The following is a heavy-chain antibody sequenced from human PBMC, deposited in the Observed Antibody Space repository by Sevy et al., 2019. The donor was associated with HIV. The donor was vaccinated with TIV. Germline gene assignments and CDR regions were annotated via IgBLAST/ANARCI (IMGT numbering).Heavy chain of an antibody. V-gene: IGHV1-24*01. Sequence: ASVKVSCKVSGYTLTELFMHWVRQAPGKGLEWMGGFDPEDGETIYAQKFQGRVTMTEDTSTDTAYMELSSLRSEDTAVYYCATDSGLSAAAAGPLYYYYGMDVWGQGTTVTVSS. CDR2: FDPEDGET. J-gene: IGHJ6*02. CDR1: GYTLTELF. D-gene: IGHD6-13*01. CDR3: ATDSGLSAAAAGPLYYYYGMDV.